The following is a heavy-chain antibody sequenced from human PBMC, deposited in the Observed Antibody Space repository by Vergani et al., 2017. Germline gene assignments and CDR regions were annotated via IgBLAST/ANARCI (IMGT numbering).Heavy chain of an antibody. V-gene: IGHV3-66*02. J-gene: IGHJ4*02. CDR3: ARGCSSTSCYTGDY. CDR2: IYSGGST. Sequence: EVQLVESGGGLVQPGGSLRLSCAASGFTVSSNYMSWVRQAPGKGLEWVSVIYSGGSTYYADSVKGRFTISRDNSKNTLYLQMNSLRAEDTAVYYCARGCSSTSCYTGDYWGQRTLVTVSS. D-gene: IGHD2-2*02. CDR1: GFTVSSNY.